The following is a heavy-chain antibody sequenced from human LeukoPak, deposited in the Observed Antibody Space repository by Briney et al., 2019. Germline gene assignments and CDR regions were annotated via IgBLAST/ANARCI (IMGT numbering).Heavy chain of an antibody. J-gene: IGHJ5*02. D-gene: IGHD3-22*01. V-gene: IGHV1-2*02. CDR2: INPNSGGT. CDR3: AREGLEVYDSSGYAAFDP. Sequence: ASVKVSCKASGYTFTGYYMHWVRQAPGQGLEWMGWINPNSGGTNYAQKFQGRVTMTRDTSISTAYMELSRLRSDDTAVYYCAREGLEVYDSSGYAAFDPWGQGTLVTVSS. CDR1: GYTFTGYY.